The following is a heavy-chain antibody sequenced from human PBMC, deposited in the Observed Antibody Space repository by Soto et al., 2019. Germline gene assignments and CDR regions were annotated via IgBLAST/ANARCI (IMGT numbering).Heavy chain of an antibody. Sequence: QVQLVQSGAEVKKPGASVKVSCKASGYTFTSYGISWVRQAPGQGLEWMGWISAYNGNTNYAQKLQGRVTMTTDTSTSTAYRELRSLRSDDTAVYYCARVDIVVVVAATPTWFDPWGQGTLVTVSS. CDR1: GYTFTSYG. CDR2: ISAYNGNT. J-gene: IGHJ5*02. CDR3: ARVDIVVVVAATPTWFDP. D-gene: IGHD2-15*01. V-gene: IGHV1-18*01.